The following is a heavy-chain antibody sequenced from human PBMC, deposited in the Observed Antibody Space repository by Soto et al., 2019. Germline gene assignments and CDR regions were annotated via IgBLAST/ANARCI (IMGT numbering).Heavy chain of an antibody. Sequence: EVQLVESGGGLVQPGGSLRLSCAASGFTFSNAWMNWVRQAPGKGLEWVGRIKSKTVGGTTDYAAPVKGRFTISRDDSKNTLYLQMNSLKTEDTAVYYCTTRTFDPWGQGTLVTVSS. CDR2: IKSKTVGGTT. J-gene: IGHJ5*02. CDR3: TTRTFDP. CDR1: GFTFSNAW. V-gene: IGHV3-15*07. D-gene: IGHD2-2*01.